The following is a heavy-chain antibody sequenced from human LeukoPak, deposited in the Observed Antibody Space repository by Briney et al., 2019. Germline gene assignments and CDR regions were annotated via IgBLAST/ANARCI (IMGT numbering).Heavy chain of an antibody. J-gene: IGHJ4*02. CDR2: ISSSSSYI. CDR3: ARGLTSGWPQIDY. Sequence: GGSLRLSCAASGFTFSSYSMNWVRQAPGKGLEWVSSISSSSSYIYYADSVKGRFTISRNNGKNSLHLQMSSLRAEDTAVYYCARGLTSGWPQIDYWGQGTLVTVSS. CDR1: GFTFSSYS. D-gene: IGHD6-19*01. V-gene: IGHV3-21*01.